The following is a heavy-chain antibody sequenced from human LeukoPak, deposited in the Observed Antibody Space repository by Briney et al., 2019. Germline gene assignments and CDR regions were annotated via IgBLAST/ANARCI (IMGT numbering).Heavy chain of an antibody. V-gene: IGHV4-34*01. CDR3: ARKWELHALDI. CDR1: GGSFSGYY. D-gene: IGHD1-26*01. J-gene: IGHJ3*02. Sequence: PSETLSLTCAVYGGSFSGYYWGWIRQPPGKGPEWIGESNNSGSTNYNPSLKSRVTISVDTSKNQFSLKVSSVTAADTAVYYCARKWELHALDIWGQGTMVTVSS. CDR2: SNNSGST.